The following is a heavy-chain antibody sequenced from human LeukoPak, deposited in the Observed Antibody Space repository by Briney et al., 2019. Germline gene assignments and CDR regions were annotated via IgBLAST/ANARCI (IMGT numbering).Heavy chain of an antibody. D-gene: IGHD6-13*01. CDR1: GFTFSSYS. J-gene: IGHJ4*02. V-gene: IGHV3-21*01. CDR3: AREGRYSSSPFDY. Sequence: PGGSLRHSCAASGFTFSSYSMNWVRQAPGKGLEWVSSISSSSSYIYYADSVKGRFTISRDNAKNSLYLQMNSLRAEDTAVYYRAREGRYSSSPFDYGGQGTLVTVSA. CDR2: ISSSSSYI.